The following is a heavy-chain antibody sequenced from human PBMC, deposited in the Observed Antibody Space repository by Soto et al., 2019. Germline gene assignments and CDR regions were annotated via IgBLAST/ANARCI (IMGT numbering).Heavy chain of an antibody. CDR2: IYYSGST. V-gene: IGHV4-39*01. Sequence: AAETLSLTCTVSGGSISSSSYYWGWIRQPPGKGLEWIGSIYYSGSTYYNPSLKSRVTISVDTSKNQFSLKLGSVTAADTAVYYCARHHLGNWNDDAHLDYWGQGTLVTVSS. D-gene: IGHD1-20*01. CDR1: GGSISSSSYY. J-gene: IGHJ4*02. CDR3: ARHHLGNWNDDAHLDY.